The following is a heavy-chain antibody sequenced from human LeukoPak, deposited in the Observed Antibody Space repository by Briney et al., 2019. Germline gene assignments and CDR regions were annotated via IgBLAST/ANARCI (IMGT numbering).Heavy chain of an antibody. CDR1: GFTFDDYG. J-gene: IGHJ4*02. Sequence: GGSLRLSCAASGFTFDDYGMSWVRQAPGKGLEWVSGINWNGGSTGYADSVKGRFTISRDNAKNSLYLQMNSLRAEDTALYYCARDQFVGYCSGGSCYSDFDYWGQGTLVTVSS. D-gene: IGHD2-15*01. CDR2: INWNGGST. CDR3: ARDQFVGYCSGGSCYSDFDY. V-gene: IGHV3-20*04.